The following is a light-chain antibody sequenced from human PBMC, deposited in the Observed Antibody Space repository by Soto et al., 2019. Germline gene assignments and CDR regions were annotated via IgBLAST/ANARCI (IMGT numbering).Light chain of an antibody. J-gene: IGKJ2*01. CDR1: QSVDSTY. CDR3: QQYDTSPPMYT. CDR2: ATS. Sequence: EIVFTQSPGTLSLSPGERATLSCRASQSVDSTYLAWYQQEPDQSPRLLIYATSTRAAGIPDRFSGSGSGTDFTLTISRLEPDDVAVYYCQQYDTSPPMYTFGQGTKVDI. V-gene: IGKV3-20*01.